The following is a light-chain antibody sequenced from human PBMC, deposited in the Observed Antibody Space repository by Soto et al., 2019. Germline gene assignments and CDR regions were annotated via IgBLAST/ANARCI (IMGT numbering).Light chain of an antibody. CDR3: QAYDYSLTASV. CDR1: SSITDSY. J-gene: IGLJ3*02. CDR2: RNN. V-gene: IGLV1-47*01. Sequence: QSVLTQPPSASGTPGQRVTISCSGSSSITDSYVYWYQQLPGTAPKLLIYRNNQRPSGVPDRFSGSKSGTSASLAITGLQAEDEGDYYCQAYDYSLTASVFGGGTKLTVL.